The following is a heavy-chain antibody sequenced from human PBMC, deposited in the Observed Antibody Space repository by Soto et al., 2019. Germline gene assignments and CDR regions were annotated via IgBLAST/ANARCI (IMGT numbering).Heavy chain of an antibody. CDR1: GGSVSSGSYY. V-gene: IGHV4-61*01. CDR2: IYYSGST. J-gene: IGHJ6*02. Sequence: SETLSLTCTVSGGSVSSGSYYWSWIRQPPGKGLEWIGYIYYSGSTNYNPSLKSRVTISVDTSKNQFSLKLSSVTAADTAVYYCARDPGYTSPSSSWRYYYYGMDVWGQGTTVTVSS. D-gene: IGHD6-13*01. CDR3: ARDPGYTSPSSSWRYYYYGMDV.